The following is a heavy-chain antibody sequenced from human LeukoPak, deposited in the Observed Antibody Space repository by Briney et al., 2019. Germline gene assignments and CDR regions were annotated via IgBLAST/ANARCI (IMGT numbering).Heavy chain of an antibody. D-gene: IGHD5-12*01. CDR1: GFTFSGYA. Sequence: GGSLRLSCAASGFTFSGYAMGWVRQAPGKGLEWVSTISGADTSTYYADSVKGRFAISRDSSKNTLYLQMNSLRAEDTAVYFCAARPPRIVAGPFDYWGQGILVTVSS. CDR2: ISGADTST. J-gene: IGHJ4*02. CDR3: AARPPRIVAGPFDY. V-gene: IGHV3-23*01.